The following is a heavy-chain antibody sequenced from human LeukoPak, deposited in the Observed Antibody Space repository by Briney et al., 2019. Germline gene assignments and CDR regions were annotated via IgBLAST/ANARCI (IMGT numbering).Heavy chain of an antibody. D-gene: IGHD3-22*01. CDR2: ISAYNGNT. V-gene: IGHV1-18*04. CDR1: GYTFTGYY. Sequence: ASVKVSCKASGYTFTGYYMHWVRQAPGQGLEWMGWISAYNGNTNYAQKLQGRVTMTTDTSTSTAYMELRSLRSDDTAVYYCARMDYYDSSGYFDYWGQGTLVTVSS. CDR3: ARMDYYDSSGYFDY. J-gene: IGHJ4*02.